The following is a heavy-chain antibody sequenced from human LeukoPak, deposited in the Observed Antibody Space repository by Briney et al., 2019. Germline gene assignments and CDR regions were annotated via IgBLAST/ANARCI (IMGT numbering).Heavy chain of an antibody. J-gene: IGHJ4*02. Sequence: GGSLRLSCAVSGFTFSNYWMSWVRQAPGKGLEWVANIRQDGSEKYYVDSMRGRFTISRGNAKNSLYLQMSSLRAEDTAVYYCARSTAGLDYWGQGTLVTVSS. D-gene: IGHD1-1*01. V-gene: IGHV3-7*01. CDR3: ARSTAGLDY. CDR1: GFTFSNYW. CDR2: IRQDGSEK.